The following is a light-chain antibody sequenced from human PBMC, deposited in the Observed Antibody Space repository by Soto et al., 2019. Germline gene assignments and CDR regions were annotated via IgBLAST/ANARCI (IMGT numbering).Light chain of an antibody. Sequence: SALTQPASVSGAPGQSITISCTATNSDVNYVSWHQQHPGKAPKLMIYGVINRSSGVSTRFSGSKSGNTASLTVSGLQAEDEADYYCSSSISSNTFVFGTGTKVTV. V-gene: IGLV2-14*01. J-gene: IGLJ1*01. CDR3: SSSISSNTFV. CDR1: NSDVNY. CDR2: GVI.